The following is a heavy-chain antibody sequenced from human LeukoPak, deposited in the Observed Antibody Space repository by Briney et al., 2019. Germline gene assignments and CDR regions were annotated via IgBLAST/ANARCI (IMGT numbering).Heavy chain of an antibody. D-gene: IGHD4-17*01. J-gene: IGHJ4*02. Sequence: GGSLRLSCAASGFTFSSCSMNWVRQAPGKGLEWVSYITSGSSTISYADSVKGRFTISRDNTKNSLYLQMNSLRDEDTAVYYCARDSDYAFDYWGQGTLVTVSS. CDR2: ITSGSSTI. CDR1: GFTFSSCS. V-gene: IGHV3-48*02. CDR3: ARDSDYAFDY.